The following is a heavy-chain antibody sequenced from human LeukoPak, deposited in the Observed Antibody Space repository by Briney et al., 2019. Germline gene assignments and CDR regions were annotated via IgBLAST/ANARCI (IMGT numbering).Heavy chain of an antibody. CDR1: GFTFSSYW. Sequence: PGGSLRLSCAASGFTFSSYWMAWVRQAPGKGLEWVANIRQNGGEKYYADSVKGRFTISRDNAKNSLYLQMNSLRAEDTAVYYCARDKVVGATLFDYWGQGTLVTVSS. J-gene: IGHJ4*02. V-gene: IGHV3-7*04. D-gene: IGHD2-15*01. CDR3: ARDKVVGATLFDY. CDR2: IRQNGGEK.